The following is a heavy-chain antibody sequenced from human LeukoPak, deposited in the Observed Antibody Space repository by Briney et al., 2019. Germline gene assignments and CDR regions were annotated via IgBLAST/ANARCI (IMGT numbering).Heavy chain of an antibody. Sequence: GGSLRLSCAASGNYWMHWVRQVPGKGLVWVSHINSDGSWTSYADSVKGRFTISKDNAKNTVYLQMNSLRAEDTAVYYCVSFYETYWGRGTLVTVS. V-gene: IGHV3-74*01. CDR2: INSDGSWT. D-gene: IGHD2/OR15-2a*01. J-gene: IGHJ4*02. CDR3: VSFYETY. CDR1: GNYW.